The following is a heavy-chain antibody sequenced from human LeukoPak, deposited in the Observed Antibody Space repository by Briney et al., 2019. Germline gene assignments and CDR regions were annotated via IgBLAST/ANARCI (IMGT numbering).Heavy chain of an antibody. J-gene: IGHJ5*02. Sequence: PSEALSLTCAVSGGSISSSNWWSWVRQPPGKGLEWIGRIYSSGSTSYNPSLKSRVTISVDTSKNQFSLELNSVTASDTAVYYCARGGRGFDPWGQGTLVTVSS. CDR3: ARGGRGFDP. V-gene: IGHV4-4*02. CDR1: GGSISSSNW. CDR2: IYSSGST.